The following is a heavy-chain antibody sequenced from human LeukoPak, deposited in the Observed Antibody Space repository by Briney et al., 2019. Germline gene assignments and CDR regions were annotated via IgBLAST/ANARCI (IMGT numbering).Heavy chain of an antibody. D-gene: IGHD6-6*01. Sequence: EPSETLSLTCTVSGGSISSSSYYWGWIRQPPGKGLEWIGSIYYSGSTYYNPSLTSRVTISVDTSKNQFSLKLSSVTAADTAVYYCARDKIAARNFDYWGQGTLVTVSS. CDR2: IYYSGST. J-gene: IGHJ4*02. V-gene: IGHV4-39*07. CDR1: GGSISSSSYY. CDR3: ARDKIAARNFDY.